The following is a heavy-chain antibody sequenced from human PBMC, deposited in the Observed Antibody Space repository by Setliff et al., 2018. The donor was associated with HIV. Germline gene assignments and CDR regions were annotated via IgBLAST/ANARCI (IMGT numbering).Heavy chain of an antibody. V-gene: IGHV1-69*13. CDR2: IIPIFDTV. J-gene: IGHJ1*01. CDR1: GGSFSTYS. CDR3: ARFTAADYYDTSGYFHH. Sequence: ASVKVSCKASGGSFSTYSINWMRQAPGQGPEWMGGIIPIFDTVKYAQKFQGRVTITADESTSTAYMELSSLRSEDTAVYYCARFTAADYYDTSGYFHHWGQGTLVTVPQ. D-gene: IGHD3-22*01.